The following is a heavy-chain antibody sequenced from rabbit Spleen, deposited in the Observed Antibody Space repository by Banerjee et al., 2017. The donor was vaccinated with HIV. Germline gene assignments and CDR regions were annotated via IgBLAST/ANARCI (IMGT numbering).Heavy chain of an antibody. Sequence: QSLEESGGGPVKPGASLILICKASGFFSNSGDDMCWVRQAPGKGLEWIACIYPGSSSNTYSATWAKGRFTISKTSSTTVTLQMTSLTAADTAAYFCARDTSTSFPACGMALWGPGTLVTVS. J-gene: IGHJ6*01. CDR3: ARDTSTSFPACGMAL. CDR2: IYPGSSSNT. V-gene: IGHV1S40*01. CDR1: GFFSNSGDD. D-gene: IGHD1-1*01.